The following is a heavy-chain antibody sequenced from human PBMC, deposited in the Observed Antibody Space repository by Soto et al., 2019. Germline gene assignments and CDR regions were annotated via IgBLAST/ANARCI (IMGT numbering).Heavy chain of an antibody. J-gene: IGHJ4*02. Sequence: QVQLQESGPGLVKPSQTLSLTCTVSGGSISSGGYYWSWIRQDPGKGLEWIGYIYYSGSTYYNPSLQSRVTISVDTSKNQFSLKLSSVTAADTAVYYCARAPRAGDSGYDIPDYWGQGTLVTVSS. V-gene: IGHV4-31*03. D-gene: IGHD5-12*01. CDR2: IYYSGST. CDR1: GGSISSGGYY. CDR3: ARAPRAGDSGYDIPDY.